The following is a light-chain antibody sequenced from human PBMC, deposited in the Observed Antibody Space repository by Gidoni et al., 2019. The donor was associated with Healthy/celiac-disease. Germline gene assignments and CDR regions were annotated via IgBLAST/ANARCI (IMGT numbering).Light chain of an antibody. CDR3: QQYNNWPPWT. V-gene: IGKV3-15*01. Sequence: SCRASQSVSSNLAWYQQQPGQAPRLLIYGASTRATGIPARFSGSGSGTEFTLTISSLQSEDFAVYYCQQYNNWPPWTFGQGTKVEIK. J-gene: IGKJ1*01. CDR1: QSVSSN. CDR2: GAS.